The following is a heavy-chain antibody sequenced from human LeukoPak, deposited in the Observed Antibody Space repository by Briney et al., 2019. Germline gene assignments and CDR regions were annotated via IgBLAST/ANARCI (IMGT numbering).Heavy chain of an antibody. D-gene: IGHD6-19*01. J-gene: IGHJ4*02. CDR2: ISGSGGST. Sequence: GGSLRLSCAASGFTFSSYAMSWVRQAPGKGLEWDSAISGSGGSTYYADSVKGRFTISRDNSKNTLYLQMNSLRAEDTAVYYCARASSGWYDYWGQGTLVTVSS. V-gene: IGHV3-23*01. CDR1: GFTFSSYA. CDR3: ARASSGWYDY.